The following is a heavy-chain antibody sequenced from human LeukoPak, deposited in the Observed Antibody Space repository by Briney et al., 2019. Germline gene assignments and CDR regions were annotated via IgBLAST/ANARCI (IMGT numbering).Heavy chain of an antibody. Sequence: SETLSLTCAVYGGSFSGYYWSWIRQPPGKGLEWIGEINHSGSTNYNPSLKSRVTISVDTSKNQFSLKLSSVTAADTAVYYCARQVTHYYYYYGMDVWGQGTTVTVSS. J-gene: IGHJ6*02. CDR3: ARQVTHYYYYYGMDV. D-gene: IGHD2-21*02. CDR1: GGSFSGYY. CDR2: INHSGST. V-gene: IGHV4-34*01.